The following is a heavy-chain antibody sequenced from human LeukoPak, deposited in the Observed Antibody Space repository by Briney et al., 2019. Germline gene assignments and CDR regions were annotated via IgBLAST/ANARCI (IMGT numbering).Heavy chain of an antibody. J-gene: IGHJ4*02. CDR3: AKDRWRDGSSSFDN. Sequence: GASVKVSCKASGYTFTSYSINWVRKAPGQGLELMGWISTYNGNTNYAQKLQGRVTMTTDTSTSTAYMELRSLRSDDTAVYYCAKDRWRDGSSSFDNWGQGTLVTVSS. CDR2: ISTYNGNT. CDR1: GYTFTSYS. D-gene: IGHD6-6*01. V-gene: IGHV1-18*01.